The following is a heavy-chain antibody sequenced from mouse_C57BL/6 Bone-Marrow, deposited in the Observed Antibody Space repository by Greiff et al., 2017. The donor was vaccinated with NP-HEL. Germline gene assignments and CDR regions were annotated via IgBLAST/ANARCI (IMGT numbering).Heavy chain of an antibody. V-gene: IGHV5-2*01. D-gene: IGHD2-3*01. CDR1: EYEFPSHD. CDR2: INSDGGST. Sequence: EVKLVESGGGLVQPGESLKLSCESNEYEFPSHDMSWVRKTPEKRLELVAAINSDGGSTYYPDTMERRFIISRDNTKKTLYLQMSSLMSEDTALYYCARHGIYDGYYVYFDVWGTGTTVTVSS. CDR3: ARHGIYDGYYVYFDV. J-gene: IGHJ1*03.